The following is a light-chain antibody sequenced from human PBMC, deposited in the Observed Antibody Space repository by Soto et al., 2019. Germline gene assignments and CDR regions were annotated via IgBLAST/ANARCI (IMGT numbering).Light chain of an antibody. Sequence: DIQMTQSPSSLSASVGDRVTITCRASQGISHFLAWYRHKPGKVPKLLIYAASILQSGVPPRFSGSGSGTDFTLTISSLQPEDVATYYCQKYNTVPRTFGQGTKVEI. CDR1: QGISHF. CDR3: QKYNTVPRT. V-gene: IGKV1-27*01. CDR2: AAS. J-gene: IGKJ1*01.